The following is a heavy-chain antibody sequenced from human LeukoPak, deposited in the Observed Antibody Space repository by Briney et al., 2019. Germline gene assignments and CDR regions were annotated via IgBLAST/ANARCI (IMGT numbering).Heavy chain of an antibody. D-gene: IGHD4-23*01. J-gene: IGHJ4*02. CDR1: GNYW. V-gene: IGHV3-23*01. CDR2: ISGSGGST. Sequence: GGSLRLSCTASGNYWMHWVRQAPGKGLEWVSAISGSGGSTYYADSVKGRFTISRDNSKNTLYLQMNSLRAEDTAVYYCAKDPNGGNSVRSWGQGTLVTVSS. CDR3: AKDPNGGNSVRS.